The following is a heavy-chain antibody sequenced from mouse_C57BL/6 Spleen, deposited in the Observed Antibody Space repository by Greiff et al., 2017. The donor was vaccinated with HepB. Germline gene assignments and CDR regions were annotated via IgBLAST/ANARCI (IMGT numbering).Heavy chain of an antibody. Sequence: QVQLQQSGAELVRPGTSVKVSCKASGYAFTNYLIEWVKQRPGQGLEWIGVINPGSGGTNYTEKFKGKATLTADKSSSTAYMQLSRLTSEDSAVYVCAREWGYCGSSPWFAYWGQGTLVTVSA. CDR3: AREWGYCGSSPWFAY. D-gene: IGHD1-1*01. CDR1: GYAFTNYL. CDR2: INPGSGGT. V-gene: IGHV1-54*01. J-gene: IGHJ3*01.